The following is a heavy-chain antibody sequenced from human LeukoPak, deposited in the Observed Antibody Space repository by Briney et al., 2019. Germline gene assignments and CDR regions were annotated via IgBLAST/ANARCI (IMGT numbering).Heavy chain of an antibody. V-gene: IGHV3-74*01. Sequence: GGSLRLSCAASRFTFSSYWMHWVRQAPGKGLVWVSRINSDGSSTSYADSVKGRFTISRDNAKNTLYLQMNSLRAEDTAVYYCARDEEQQLLDYWGQGTLVTVSS. CDR1: RFTFSSYW. D-gene: IGHD6-13*01. CDR3: ARDEEQQLLDY. CDR2: INSDGSST. J-gene: IGHJ4*02.